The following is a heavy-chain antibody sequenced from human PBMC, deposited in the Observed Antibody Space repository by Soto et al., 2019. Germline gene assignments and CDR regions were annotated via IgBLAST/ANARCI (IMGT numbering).Heavy chain of an antibody. Sequence: PGGSLRLSCAASGFTFDDYAMHWVRQAPGKGLEWVSGISWNSGSIGYADSVKGRFTISRDNAKNSLYLQMNSLRAEDTALYYCAKDIGGQIGYCSSTSCYAGDYFDYWGQGTLVTVSS. CDR2: ISWNSGSI. J-gene: IGHJ4*02. CDR3: AKDIGGQIGYCSSTSCYAGDYFDY. V-gene: IGHV3-9*01. CDR1: GFTFDDYA. D-gene: IGHD2-2*01.